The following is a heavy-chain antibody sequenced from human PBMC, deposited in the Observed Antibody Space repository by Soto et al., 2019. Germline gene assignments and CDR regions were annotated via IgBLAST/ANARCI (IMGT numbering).Heavy chain of an antibody. CDR2: INPNSGGT. CDR3: ARGQGWEIPGRTYYYYYYGMDV. CDR1: GYTFTGYY. J-gene: IGHJ6*02. Sequence: ASVKVSCKASGYTFTGYYMHWVRQAPGQGLEWMGWINPNSGGTNYAQKFQGWVTMTRDTSISTAYMELSSLRSEDTAVYYCARGQGWEIPGRTYYYYYYGMDVWGQGTTVTVSS. D-gene: IGHD1-26*01. V-gene: IGHV1-2*04.